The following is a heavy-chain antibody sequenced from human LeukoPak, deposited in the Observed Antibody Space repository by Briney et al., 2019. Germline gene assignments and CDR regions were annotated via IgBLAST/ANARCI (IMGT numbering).Heavy chain of an antibody. CDR3: ASNYGDYVLGY. D-gene: IGHD4-17*01. J-gene: IGHJ4*02. CDR2: INHSGST. Sequence: PSQTLSLTCTVSGGSISSGDYYWSWIRQPPGKGLEWIGEINHSGSTNYNPSLKSRVTISVDTSKNQFSLKLSSVTAADTAVYYCASNYGDYVLGYWGQGTLVTVSS. CDR1: GGSISSGDYY. V-gene: IGHV4-30-4*01.